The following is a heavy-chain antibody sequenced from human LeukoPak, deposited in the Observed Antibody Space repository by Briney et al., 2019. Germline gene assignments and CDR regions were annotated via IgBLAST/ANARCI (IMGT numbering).Heavy chain of an antibody. CDR2: IRYDGSNK. CDR1: GFTFSSYG. Sequence: PGGSLRLSCAASGFTFSSYGMHWVRQAPGKGLEWVAFIRYDGSNKYYADSVKGRFTISRDNSKNTLYLQMNSLRAEDTAVYYCAKVVQLIAVALYYFDYWGQGTLVTVSS. J-gene: IGHJ4*02. CDR3: AKVVQLIAVALYYFDY. D-gene: IGHD6-19*01. V-gene: IGHV3-30*02.